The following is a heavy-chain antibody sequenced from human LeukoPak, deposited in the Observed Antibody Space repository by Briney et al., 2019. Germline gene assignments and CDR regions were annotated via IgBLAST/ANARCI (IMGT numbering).Heavy chain of an antibody. Sequence: PSETLSLTCTVSGGSISSYYWSWIRQPAGKGLEWIGRIYTSGSTNYNPSLKSRVTMSVDTSKNQFSLKLSSVTAADTAVYYCAREQFTWYYYDSSGYFAPYYFDYWGQGTLVTVSS. D-gene: IGHD3-22*01. CDR3: AREQFTWYYYDSSGYFAPYYFDY. V-gene: IGHV4-4*07. CDR1: GGSISSYY. CDR2: IYTSGST. J-gene: IGHJ4*02.